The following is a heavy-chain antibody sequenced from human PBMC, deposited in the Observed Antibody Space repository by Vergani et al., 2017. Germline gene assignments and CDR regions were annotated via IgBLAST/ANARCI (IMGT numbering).Heavy chain of an antibody. D-gene: IGHD2-2*01. V-gene: IGHV3-9*03. J-gene: IGHJ3*02. CDR3: AKDLGGXCSSTSCPSGAFDI. CDR1: GFTFDDYA. CDR2: ISWNSGSI. Sequence: EVQLVESGGGLVQPGRSLGLSCAASGFTFDDYAMHWVRQAPGKGLEWVSGISWNSGSIGYADSVKGRFTISRDNAKNSLYLQMNSLRAEDMALYYCAKDLGGXCSSTSCPSGAFDIWGQGTMVTVSS.